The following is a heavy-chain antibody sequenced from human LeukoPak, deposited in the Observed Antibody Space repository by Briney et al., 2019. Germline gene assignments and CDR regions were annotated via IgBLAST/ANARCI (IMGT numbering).Heavy chain of an antibody. J-gene: IGHJ4*02. D-gene: IGHD3-22*01. Sequence: SETLSLTCAVYGGSISGYYWSWIRQPAGKGLEWIGRIYTSGSTTCNPSLKSRVNMSVDTSKNQFSLKLSSVTAADTAVYYCARERDSSAYFDYWGQGTLVTVSS. V-gene: IGHV4-4*07. CDR3: ARERDSSAYFDY. CDR1: GGSISGYY. CDR2: IYTSGST.